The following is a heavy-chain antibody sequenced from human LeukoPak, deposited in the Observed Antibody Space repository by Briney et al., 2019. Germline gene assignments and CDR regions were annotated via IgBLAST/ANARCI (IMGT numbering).Heavy chain of an antibody. CDR2: ITGSGGNT. Sequence: GGSLRLSCAASGFTFSNYAMSWVRQATGKGLEWVSAITGSGGNTYYADSVKGRFTISRDNSKNTVFLQMNSLRAEDTAVYYCAKWGDYDVLTGYYVSDYWGQGTLVTVSS. J-gene: IGHJ4*02. CDR1: GFTFSNYA. V-gene: IGHV3-23*01. D-gene: IGHD3-9*01. CDR3: AKWGDYDVLTGYYVSDY.